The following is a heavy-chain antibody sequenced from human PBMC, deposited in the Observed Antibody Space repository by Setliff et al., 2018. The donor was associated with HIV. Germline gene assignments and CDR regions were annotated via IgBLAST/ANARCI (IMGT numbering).Heavy chain of an antibody. J-gene: IGHJ4*02. Sequence: SETLSLTCAVYGGSFSAYYWSWIRQTPGKGLEWIGEINHTGSTYYNPSLKSRVTISVDTSKTQFFLKLTSVTAADTAVYYCARVFEIAAAGFDYWGQGTLVTVSS. V-gene: IGHV4-34*01. CDR1: GGSFSAYY. CDR2: INHTGST. CDR3: ARVFEIAAAGFDY. D-gene: IGHD6-13*01.